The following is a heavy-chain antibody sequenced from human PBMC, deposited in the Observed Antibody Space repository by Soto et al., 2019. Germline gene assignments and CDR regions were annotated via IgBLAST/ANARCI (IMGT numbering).Heavy chain of an antibody. D-gene: IGHD2-2*01. V-gene: IGHV1-18*01. CDR1: GYTFTSYG. CDR2: ISAYNGNT. J-gene: IGHJ4*02. Sequence: ASVKVSCKASGYTFTSYGISWVRQAPGQGLEWMGWISAYNGNTNYAQKLQGRVTMTTDTSTSTAYMELRSLRSDDTAVYYCARSYDCSSTSCYADFDYWGQGTLVTVSS. CDR3: ARSYDCSSTSCYADFDY.